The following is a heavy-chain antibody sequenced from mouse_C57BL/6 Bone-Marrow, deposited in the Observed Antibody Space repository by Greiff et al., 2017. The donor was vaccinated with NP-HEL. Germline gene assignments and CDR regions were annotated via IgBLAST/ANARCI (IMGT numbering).Heavy chain of an antibody. CDR3: ARRSTMITTIDY. J-gene: IGHJ2*01. Sequence: DVKLQESGGGLVKPGGSLKLSCAASGFTFSDYGMHWVRQAPEKGLEWVAYISSGSSTIYYADTVKGRFTISRDNAKNTLFLQMTSLRSEDAAMYYCARRSTMITTIDYWGQGTTLTVSS. D-gene: IGHD2-4*01. CDR2: ISSGSSTI. V-gene: IGHV5-17*01. CDR1: GFTFSDYG.